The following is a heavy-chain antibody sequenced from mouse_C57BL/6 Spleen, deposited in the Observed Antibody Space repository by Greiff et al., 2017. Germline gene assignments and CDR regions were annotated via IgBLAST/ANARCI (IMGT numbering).Heavy chain of an antibody. Sequence: VQLQQSGAELVRPGASVTLSCKASGYTFTDYEMHWVKQTPVHGLEWIGAIDPETGGTAYNQKFKGKAILTADKSSSTAYMELRSLTSEDSAVYYCTRNRDGYYFDYWGQGTTLTVSS. J-gene: IGHJ2*01. CDR3: TRNRDGYYFDY. CDR2: IDPETGGT. CDR1: GYTFTDYE. D-gene: IGHD4-1*01. V-gene: IGHV1-15*01.